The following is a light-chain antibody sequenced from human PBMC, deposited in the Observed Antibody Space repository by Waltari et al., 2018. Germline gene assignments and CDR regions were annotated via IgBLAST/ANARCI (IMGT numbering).Light chain of an antibody. V-gene: IGKV1-39*01. CDR3: QQSYSTPRT. CDR1: QSISSY. CDR2: AAS. Sequence: DIQMTQSPSSLSASVGDSVTITCRASQSISSYLNWYQQKPGKAPKLLIYAASSLQSGVPSRFSGSGSGTDFTLTISSLQPEDFATYYCQQSYSTPRTCGQGTKLEIK. J-gene: IGKJ2*02.